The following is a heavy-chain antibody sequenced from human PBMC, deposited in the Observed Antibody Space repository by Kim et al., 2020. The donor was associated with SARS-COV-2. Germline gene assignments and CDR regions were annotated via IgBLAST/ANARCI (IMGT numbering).Heavy chain of an antibody. V-gene: IGHV1-69*13. CDR1: GGTFSSYA. D-gene: IGHD2-2*01. J-gene: IGHJ6*02. CDR3: AREVRRSQLLSSFASYYYGMDV. CDR2: IIPIFGTA. Sequence: SVKVSCKASGGTFSSYAISWVRQAPGQGLEWMGGIIPIFGTANYAQKFQGRVTITADESTSTAYMELSSLRSGDTAVYYCAREVRRSQLLSSFASYYYGMDVWGQGTTVTVSS.